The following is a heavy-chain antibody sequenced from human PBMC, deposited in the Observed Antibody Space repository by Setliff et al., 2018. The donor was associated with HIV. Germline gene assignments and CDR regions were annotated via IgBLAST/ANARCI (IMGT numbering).Heavy chain of an antibody. V-gene: IGHV1-69*13. J-gene: IGHJ4*02. CDR2: LIPMFGTA. CDR1: GGTFSSYA. D-gene: IGHD3-10*01. CDR3: ARSLTLGYYGSGTYYSSFDY. Sequence: SVKVSCKASGGTFSSYAISWVRQAPGQGLEWMGGLIPMFGTANYAQKFQGRVTITADESTSTTYMELSSLRSEDTAVYYCARSLTLGYYGSGTYYSSFDYWGQGSLVTVSS.